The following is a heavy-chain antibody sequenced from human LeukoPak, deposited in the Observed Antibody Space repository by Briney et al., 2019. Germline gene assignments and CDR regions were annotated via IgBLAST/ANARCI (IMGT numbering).Heavy chain of an antibody. D-gene: IGHD6-13*01. CDR1: LGAISSGVYY. Sequence: SETLSLTRTVSLGAISSGVYYSSWIPHPPGEGVGWSGYIYYSGRAYYNTSLKSRVTISVDTSKKHFSLKLSSETAADRAVYYCARDEAGAIAAAGTSWFDPWGQGTLVTVSS. J-gene: IGHJ5*02. V-gene: IGHV4-31*03. CDR2: IYYSGRA. CDR3: ARDEAGAIAAAGTSWFDP.